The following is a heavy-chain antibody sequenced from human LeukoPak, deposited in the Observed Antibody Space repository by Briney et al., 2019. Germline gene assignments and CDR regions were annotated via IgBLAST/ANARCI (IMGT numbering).Heavy chain of an antibody. D-gene: IGHD4-17*01. CDR1: GYTFTSYD. J-gene: IGHJ5*02. CDR2: IIPIFGTA. V-gene: IGHV1-69*05. Sequence: ASVTVSCKASGYTFTSYDINWVRQAPGQGLEWMGGIIPIFGTANYAQKFQGRVTITTDESTSTAYMELSSLRSEDTAVYYCARASDYGGDWFDPWGQGTLVTVSS. CDR3: ARASDYGGDWFDP.